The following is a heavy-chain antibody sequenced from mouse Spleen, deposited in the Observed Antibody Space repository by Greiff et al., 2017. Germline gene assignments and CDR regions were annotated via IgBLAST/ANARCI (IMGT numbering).Heavy chain of an antibody. CDR3: AKIGGYGCFDY. Sequence: EVQRVESGGGLVQPGGSLSLSCAASGFTFTDYYMSWVRQPPGKALEWLGFIRNKANGYTTEYSASVKGRFTISRDNSQSILYLQMNALRAEDSATYYCAKIGGYGCFDYWGQGTTLTVSS. V-gene: IGHV7-3*01. CDR1: GFTFTDYY. D-gene: IGHD2-2*01. J-gene: IGHJ2*01. CDR2: IRNKANGYTT.